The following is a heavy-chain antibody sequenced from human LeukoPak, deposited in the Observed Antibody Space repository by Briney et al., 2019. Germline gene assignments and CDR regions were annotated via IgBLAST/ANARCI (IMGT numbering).Heavy chain of an antibody. CDR3: ASLDCSSTNCYAGWNWFDP. V-gene: IGHV3-23*01. Sequence: GGSLRLSCAASGFTFSMYAMSWVRQAPGKGLEWVSTISGSGGSTYFADSVEGRFTISRDNSKNTVYLQMNSLRAEDTAVYYCASLDCSSTNCYAGWNWFDPWGQGTLVTVSS. D-gene: IGHD2-2*01. J-gene: IGHJ5*02. CDR2: ISGSGGST. CDR1: GFTFSMYA.